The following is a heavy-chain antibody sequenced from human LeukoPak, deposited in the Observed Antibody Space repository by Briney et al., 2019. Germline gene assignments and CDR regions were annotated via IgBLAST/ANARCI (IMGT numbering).Heavy chain of an antibody. D-gene: IGHD5-18*01. J-gene: IGHJ4*02. CDR3: ARLLQGYSYGSTLDY. CDR1: GGSISSSSYY. Sequence: SETLSLTCTVSGGSISSSSYYWGWLRQPPGKGLEWIGSIYYSGSTYYNPSLKSRVTISVDTSKNQFSLKLSSVTAADTAVYYCARLLQGYSYGSTLDYWGQGTLVTVSS. CDR2: IYYSGST. V-gene: IGHV4-39*01.